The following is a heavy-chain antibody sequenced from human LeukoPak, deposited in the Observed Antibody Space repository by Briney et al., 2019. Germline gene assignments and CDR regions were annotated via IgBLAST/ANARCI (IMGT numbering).Heavy chain of an antibody. CDR3: ARALYSNSWYVLNY. CDR2: INPSGGST. V-gene: IGHV1-46*01. CDR1: GCAFTSYY. J-gene: IGHJ4*02. Sequence: ASVKVSCKASGCAFTSYYIHWVRQAPGQGLEWMGIINPSGGSTSYTQKFQGRVTMTRDMSTSTVYMELSSLKSEDTAVYYCARALYSNSWYVLNYWGQGTLVTVSS. D-gene: IGHD6-13*01.